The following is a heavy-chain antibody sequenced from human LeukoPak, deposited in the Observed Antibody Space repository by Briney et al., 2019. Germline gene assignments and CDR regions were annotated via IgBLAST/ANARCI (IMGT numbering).Heavy chain of an antibody. V-gene: IGHV1-69*13. CDR3: ARNHIVVVTASLDP. D-gene: IGHD2-21*02. CDR2: IIPIFGTA. CDR1: GGTFTSYA. J-gene: IGHJ5*02. Sequence: SVKVSCKASGGTFTSYAISGVRQAPGQGLEWMGGIIPIFGTANYAQKFQGRVTITADESTSTAYMELSSLRSEDTAVYYCARNHIVVVTASLDPWGQGTLVTVSS.